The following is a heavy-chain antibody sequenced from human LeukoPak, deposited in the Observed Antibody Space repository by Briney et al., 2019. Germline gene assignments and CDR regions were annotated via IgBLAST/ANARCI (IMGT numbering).Heavy chain of an antibody. D-gene: IGHD1-26*01. CDR3: AKGAYSGSYYGY. V-gene: IGHV3-30*18. CDR1: GFTFSSYG. Sequence: PGRSLRLSCAASGFTFSSYGMHWVRQAPGKGLEWVAVISYDGSNKYYADSVKGRFTISRDNSKNTLYLQMNSLRAEDTAVYYCAKGAYSGSYYGYWGQGTLVTVSS. CDR2: ISYDGSNK. J-gene: IGHJ4*02.